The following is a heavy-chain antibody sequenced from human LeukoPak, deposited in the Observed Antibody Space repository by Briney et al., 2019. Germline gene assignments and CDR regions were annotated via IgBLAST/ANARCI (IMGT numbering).Heavy chain of an antibody. CDR2: ITWNSGSR. CDR1: GFTFDDYA. CDR3: ARGLVHDTSGYYSDY. D-gene: IGHD3-22*01. J-gene: IGHJ4*02. V-gene: IGHV3-9*01. Sequence: GRSLRLSCAASGFTFDDYAMHWVRQAPGRGLEWVSGITWNSGSRGYVDSVKGRFTVSRDNAENSLYLQMNSLRAEDTAVYYCARGLVHDTSGYYSDYWGQGTLVTVSS.